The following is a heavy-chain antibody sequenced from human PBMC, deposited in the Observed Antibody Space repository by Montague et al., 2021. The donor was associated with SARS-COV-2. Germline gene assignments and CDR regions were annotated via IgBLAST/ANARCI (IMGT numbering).Heavy chain of an antibody. CDR2: IYYSGST. J-gene: IGHJ3*02. D-gene: IGHD6-19*01. CDR1: GGSISSSSYY. CDR3: ARQENSGGWFKPDAFDI. V-gene: IGHV4-39*01. Sequence: SETLSLTCTVSGGSISSSSYYWGWIRQPPGKGLEWIGSIYYSGSTYYNPSLKSRVTISVDTSKNQFSLKLSSVTAADTAVYYCARQENSGGWFKPDAFDIWGQGTMVTVSP.